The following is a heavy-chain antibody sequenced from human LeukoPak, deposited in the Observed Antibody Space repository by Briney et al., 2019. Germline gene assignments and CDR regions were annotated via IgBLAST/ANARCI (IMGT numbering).Heavy chain of an antibody. D-gene: IGHD4-17*01. CDR2: ISYDGSNK. V-gene: IGHV3-30*03. J-gene: IGHJ6*02. CDR3: ARDGPYGYYGMDV. Sequence: GRSLRLSCAASGFTFSSYGMHWVRQAPGKGLEWVAVISYDGSNKYYADSVKGRFTISRDNSKNTLYLQMNSLRAEDTAVYYCARDGPYGYYGMDVWGQGTTVTVSS. CDR1: GFTFSSYG.